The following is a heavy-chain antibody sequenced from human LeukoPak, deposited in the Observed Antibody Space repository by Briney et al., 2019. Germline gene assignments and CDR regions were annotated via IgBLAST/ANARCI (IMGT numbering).Heavy chain of an antibody. Sequence: PSETLSLTCAVSGGYISSGGYSWSWIRQPPGKGLEWIGYIYHSGSTYYNPSLKSRVTMSVDTSKNQFSLKLSSVTAADTAVYYCAGGHTYGRQYYYHYYMDVWGKGTTVTVSS. CDR3: AGGHTYGRQYYYHYYMDV. V-gene: IGHV4-30-2*01. D-gene: IGHD5-18*01. CDR2: IYHSGST. CDR1: GGYISSGGYS. J-gene: IGHJ6*03.